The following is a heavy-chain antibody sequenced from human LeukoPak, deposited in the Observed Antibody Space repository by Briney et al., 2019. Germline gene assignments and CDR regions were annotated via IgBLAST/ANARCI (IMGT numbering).Heavy chain of an antibody. Sequence: SETLSLTCTVSGGSITNSNDYWGWIRQSPGKGLEWIVYIYYSGSNNYNPSLKSRVTISVDTSKHQFSLKLSSVPAADTAVYYCARHSRTTGTTRVIDYWGQGTLVTVSS. J-gene: IGHJ4*02. CDR3: ARHSRTTGTTRVIDY. V-gene: IGHV4-61*05. CDR2: IYYSGSN. CDR1: GGSITNSNDY. D-gene: IGHD1-1*01.